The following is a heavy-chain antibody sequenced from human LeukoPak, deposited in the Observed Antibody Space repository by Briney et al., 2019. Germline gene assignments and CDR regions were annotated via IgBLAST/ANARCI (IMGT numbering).Heavy chain of an antibody. CDR1: GYTFTGSS. CDR2: INPNSGGT. J-gene: IGHJ4*02. D-gene: IGHD2-21*01. Sequence: ASVKVSCKASGYTFTGSSTHWVRQAPGQGPEWMGWINPNSGGTNYAQKVQGRVTMTRDTSLSTAYMELSRLRSDDTAVYYCVPCVYHMYYFHYWGRRTPVTVSS. CDR3: VPCVYHMYYFHY. V-gene: IGHV1-2*02.